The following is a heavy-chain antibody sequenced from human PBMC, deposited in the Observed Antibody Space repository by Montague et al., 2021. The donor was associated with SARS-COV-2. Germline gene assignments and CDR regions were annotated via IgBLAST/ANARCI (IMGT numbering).Heavy chain of an antibody. CDR3: ARGVLTSHMLVIVVAGAPNCFDP. CDR1: GGSFSDYY. J-gene: IGHJ5*02. CDR2: INHIDTT. Sequence: SETLSLTCAVYGGSFSDYYWTWIRQSPGKGLEWNGEINHIDTTNYNPSLKSRVSISKDTAKNQISLRLNSVTAAATAVYYCARGVLTSHMLVIVVAGAPNCFDPWAQGPLVPVPS. D-gene: IGHD2-15*01. V-gene: IGHV4-34*01.